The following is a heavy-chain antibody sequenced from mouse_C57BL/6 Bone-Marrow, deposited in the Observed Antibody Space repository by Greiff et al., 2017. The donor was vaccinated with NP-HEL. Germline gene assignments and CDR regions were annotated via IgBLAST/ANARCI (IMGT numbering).Heavy chain of an antibody. V-gene: IGHV5-4*01. J-gene: IGHJ2*01. Sequence: EVQGVESGGGLVKPGGSLKLSCAASGFTFSSYAMSWVRQTPEKRLEWVATISDGGSYTYYPDNVKGRFTISRDNAKNNLYLQMSHLKSEDTAMYYCAREGLPRDYFDYWGQGTTLTVSS. CDR1: GFTFSSYA. CDR3: AREGLPRDYFDY. CDR2: ISDGGSYT. D-gene: IGHD2-4*01.